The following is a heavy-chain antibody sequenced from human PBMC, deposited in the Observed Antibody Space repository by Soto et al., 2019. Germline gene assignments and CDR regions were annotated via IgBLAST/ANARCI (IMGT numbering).Heavy chain of an antibody. CDR3: ARDRGYCVDDFCYHSWFDP. CDR2: IYYNGSN. CDR1: GGSISFYY. Sequence: QVQLQESGPGLVKPSETLSLTCTVSGGSISFYYWNWIRQPPGKGLEWIGFIYYNGSNNYNPSLTSRVTMSVDTSKSQFSLKLSSVTAADTAVYFCARDRGYCVDDFCYHSWFDPWGQGTLVTVSS. D-gene: IGHD2-15*01. J-gene: IGHJ5*02. V-gene: IGHV4-59*01.